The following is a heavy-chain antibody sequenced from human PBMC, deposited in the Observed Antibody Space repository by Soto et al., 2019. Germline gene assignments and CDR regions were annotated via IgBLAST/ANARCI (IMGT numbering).Heavy chain of an antibody. CDR2: VSGGGDAA. Sequence: EVQLLESGGGLVEPGGSLRLSCEGSGFTFIHYAMNWVRQAPGKGLEWVSAVSGGGDAAFYADSVKGRFTISRDNSKNTVTLQISSLGVDDSAVYHCVRKILGTTTLPICWYFDLWGRGTLVTVSS. J-gene: IGHJ2*01. D-gene: IGHD7-27*01. V-gene: IGHV3-23*01. CDR3: VRKILGTTTLPICWYFDL. CDR1: GFTFIHYA.